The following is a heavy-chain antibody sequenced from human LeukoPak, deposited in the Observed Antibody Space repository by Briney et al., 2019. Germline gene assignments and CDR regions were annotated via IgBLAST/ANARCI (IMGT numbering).Heavy chain of an antibody. CDR3: ARDGYYYGSGSPRWFDP. D-gene: IGHD3-10*01. CDR1: GGTFSGYA. J-gene: IGHJ5*02. V-gene: IGHV1-69*13. Sequence: GASVKVSCKASGGTFSGYAISWVRQAPGQGLEWMGGIIPIFGTANYAQKFQGRVTITADESTSTAYMELSSLRSEDTAVYYCARDGYYYGSGSPRWFDPWGQGTLVTVSS. CDR2: IIPIFGTA.